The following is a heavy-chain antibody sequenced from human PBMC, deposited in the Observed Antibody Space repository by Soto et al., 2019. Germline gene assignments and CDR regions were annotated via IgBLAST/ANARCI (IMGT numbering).Heavy chain of an antibody. CDR2: INHSGST. V-gene: IGHV4-34*01. CDR3: AREGDIVVVPAATMTYYFDY. J-gene: IGHJ4*02. D-gene: IGHD2-2*01. Sequence: QVQLQQWGAGLLKPSETLSLTCAVYGGSFSGYYWSWIHQPPGKGLEWIGEINHSGSTNYNPSLKSRVTISVDTSKNQFSLKLSSVTAADTAVYYCAREGDIVVVPAATMTYYFDYWGQGTLVTVSS. CDR1: GGSFSGYY.